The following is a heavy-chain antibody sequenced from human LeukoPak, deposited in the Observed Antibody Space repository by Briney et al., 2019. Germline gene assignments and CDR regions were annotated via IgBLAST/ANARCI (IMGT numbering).Heavy chain of an antibody. Sequence: SETLSLTCAVYGGSFSGYYWSWIRQPPGKGLEWIGEINHSGSTNYNPSLKSRVTISVDTSKNQFSLKLSSVTAADTAVYYCARAGYSSSPPWREHYGMDVWGQGTTVTVSS. V-gene: IGHV4-34*01. J-gene: IGHJ6*02. CDR1: GGSFSGYY. CDR2: INHSGST. D-gene: IGHD6-13*01. CDR3: ARAGYSSSPPWREHYGMDV.